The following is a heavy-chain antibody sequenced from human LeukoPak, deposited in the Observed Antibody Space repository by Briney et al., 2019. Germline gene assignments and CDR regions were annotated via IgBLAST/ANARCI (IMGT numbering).Heavy chain of an antibody. CDR2: ISSSGTTM. CDR1: GFTFSSYS. Sequence: PGGSLRLSCAASGFTFSSYSMNWVRQAPGKGLEWISYISSSGTTMFYADSVKGRFTISRDNSKNSLYLQMNSLRAEDTAVYYCARGGVASSSPQDYWGQGTLVTVSS. J-gene: IGHJ4*02. V-gene: IGHV3-48*01. D-gene: IGHD6-6*01. CDR3: ARGGVASSSPQDY.